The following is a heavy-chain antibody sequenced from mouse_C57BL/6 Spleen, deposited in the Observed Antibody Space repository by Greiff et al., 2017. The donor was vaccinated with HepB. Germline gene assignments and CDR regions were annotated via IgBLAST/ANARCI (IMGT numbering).Heavy chain of an antibody. Sequence: VQLQQSGAELVRPGASVKLSCKASGYTFTDYYINWVKQRPGQGLEWIARIYPGSGNTYYNEKFKGKATLTAEKSSSTAYMQLSSLTSADSAVYFCARDYGSRRDYAMDYWGQGTSVTVSS. V-gene: IGHV1-76*01. CDR3: ARDYGSRRDYAMDY. J-gene: IGHJ4*01. D-gene: IGHD1-1*01. CDR2: IYPGSGNT. CDR1: GYTFTDYY.